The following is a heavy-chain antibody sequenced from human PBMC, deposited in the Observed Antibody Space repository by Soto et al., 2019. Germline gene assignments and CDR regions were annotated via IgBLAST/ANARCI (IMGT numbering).Heavy chain of an antibody. CDR2: ISAYNGNT. D-gene: IGHD2-21*02. CDR3: ARGTVTALYFDY. V-gene: IGHV1-18*04. J-gene: IGHJ4*02. CDR1: GYTFTSYG. Sequence: ASVKVSCKASGYTFTSYGISWVRQAPGQGLEWMGWISAYNGNTNYAQKLQGRVTMTRDTSISTAYMELSRLRSDDTAVYYCARGTVTALYFDYWGQGTLVTVSS.